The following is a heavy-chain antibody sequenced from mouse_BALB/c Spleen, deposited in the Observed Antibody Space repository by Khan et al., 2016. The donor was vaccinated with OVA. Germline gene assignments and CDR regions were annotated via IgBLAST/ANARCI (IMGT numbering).Heavy chain of an antibody. CDR3: SNPSCAHYYAMDY. V-gene: IGHV2-6-5*01. CDR1: GFSLTDYG. Sequence: VQLKQSGPGLVAPSQSLSITCTVSGFSLTDYGVSWIRQPPGKGLEWLGILWGGGSTYYNSALKSRLSISKEHSKSQVFLKMNSMQTDDTAMYYCSNPSCAHYYAMDYWGQGTSVTVSS. J-gene: IGHJ4*01. CDR2: LWGGGST.